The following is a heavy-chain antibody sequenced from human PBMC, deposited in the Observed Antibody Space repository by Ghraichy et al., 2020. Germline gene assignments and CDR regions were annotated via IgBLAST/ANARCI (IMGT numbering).Heavy chain of an antibody. V-gene: IGHV3-64*01. Sequence: LSLTCAASGFTFSSSAMHWVRQAPGKGLEFVSAISSDGSGTYYAYSVKGRFTISRDNSMNTLYLQMGSLRTDDMAVYYCARRKDACDIWGQGTMVTVSS. J-gene: IGHJ3*02. D-gene: IGHD3-16*01. CDR3: ARRKDACDI. CDR1: GFTFSSSA. CDR2: ISSDGSGT.